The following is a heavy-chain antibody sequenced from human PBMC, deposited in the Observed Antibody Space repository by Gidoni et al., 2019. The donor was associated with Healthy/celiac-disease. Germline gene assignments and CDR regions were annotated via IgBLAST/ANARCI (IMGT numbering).Heavy chain of an antibody. CDR1: GGSISSGGYY. Sequence: QVQLQESGPGLVKPSQTLSLTCTVSGGSISSGGYYWRWIRQHPGKGLEWIGYIYYSGSTYYNPSLKSRVTISVDTSKNQFSLKLSSVTAADTAVYYCATNNWNYEGVYSYDYWGQGTLVTVSS. V-gene: IGHV4-31*03. J-gene: IGHJ4*02. D-gene: IGHD1-7*01. CDR2: IYYSGST. CDR3: ATNNWNYEGVYSYDY.